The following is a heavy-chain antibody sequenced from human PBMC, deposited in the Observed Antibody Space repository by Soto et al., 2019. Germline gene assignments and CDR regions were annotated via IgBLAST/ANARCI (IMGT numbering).Heavy chain of an antibody. V-gene: IGHV3-23*01. CDR1: GFTFSSYA. CDR3: AKVTYYYDSSGYYTNWFDP. J-gene: IGHJ5*02. Sequence: GGSLRLSCAASGFTFSSYAMSWVRQAPGKGLEWVSAISGSGGSTYYADSVKGRFTISRDNSKNTLYLQMNSLRAEDTAVYYCAKVTYYYDSSGYYTNWFDPWGQGTLVTVSS. CDR2: ISGSGGST. D-gene: IGHD3-22*01.